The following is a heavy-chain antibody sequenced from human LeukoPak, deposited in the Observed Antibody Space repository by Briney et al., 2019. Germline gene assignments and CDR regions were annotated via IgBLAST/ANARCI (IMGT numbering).Heavy chain of an antibody. CDR3: APVEMAIDY. V-gene: IGHV3-21*01. D-gene: IGHD5-24*01. CDR1: GFTFSSYS. CDR2: ISSSSSYI. J-gene: IGHJ4*02. Sequence: GGSLRLSCAASGFTFSSYSMNWVRQAPGKGLEWVSSISSSSSYIYYADSVKSRFTISRDNAKNSLYLQMNSLRAEDTAVYYCAPVEMAIDYWGQGTLVTVYS.